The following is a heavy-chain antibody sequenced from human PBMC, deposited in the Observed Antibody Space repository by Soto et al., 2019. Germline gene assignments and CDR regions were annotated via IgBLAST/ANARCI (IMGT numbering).Heavy chain of an antibody. CDR1: GVSFSNSG. Sequence: QVQVVESGGGVVQPGQSLRLSCAASGVSFSNSGMHWVRQAPGKGLEWVAVITDDGFNRFYGDPMKGRFTISRDTTKNRLYLQMDSLRAEDTGVYYCAKEEVNYSGLDVWGQGTTVIVSS. J-gene: IGHJ6*02. CDR2: ITDDGFNR. V-gene: IGHV3-30*18. CDR3: AKEEVNYSGLDV.